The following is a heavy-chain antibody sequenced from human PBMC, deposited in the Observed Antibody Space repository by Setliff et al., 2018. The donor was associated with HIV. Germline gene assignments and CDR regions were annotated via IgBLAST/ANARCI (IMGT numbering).Heavy chain of an antibody. J-gene: IGHJ1*01. CDR1: GYTLTEVS. V-gene: IGHV1-24*01. CDR2: FDPEDDET. D-gene: IGHD3-22*01. CDR3: ATIRAYYYDSSGQEYFQH. Sequence: ASVKVSCKVSGYTLTEVSIHWVRQAPGKGLEGMGGFDPEDDETVYAQKFQGRVTMAEDTSTDTAYMELSSLTSEDTAMYYCATIRAYYYDSSGQEYFQHWGHGSLVTVSS.